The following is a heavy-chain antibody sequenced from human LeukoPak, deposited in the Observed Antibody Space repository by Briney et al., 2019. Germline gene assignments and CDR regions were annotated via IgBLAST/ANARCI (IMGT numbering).Heavy chain of an antibody. J-gene: IGHJ6*03. Sequence: ASVKVSCKASGGTFISYTISWVRQAPGQGLEWMGRIIPILGIANYAQKFQGRVTITADKSTGTAFMELSSLRSEDTAVYYCARSIVVVPDYYYYYMDVWGKGATVTVSS. V-gene: IGHV1-69*02. CDR3: ARSIVVVPDYYYYYMDV. CDR1: GGTFISYT. D-gene: IGHD2-2*01. CDR2: IIPILGIA.